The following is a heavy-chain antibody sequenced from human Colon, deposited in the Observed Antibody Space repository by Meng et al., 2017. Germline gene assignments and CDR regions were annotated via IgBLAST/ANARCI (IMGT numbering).Heavy chain of an antibody. CDR1: GFTFSSYE. D-gene: IGHD7-27*01. Sequence: GGSLRLSCAASGFTFSSYEMNWVRQAPGKGLEWVSYISTSGTTISYADSVKGRFTISRDNAKNSLYLQMNSLRAEDTAVYYCARELTGVMGDACDIWGQGTVGTVSS. CDR3: ARELTGVMGDACDI. CDR2: ISTSGTTI. V-gene: IGHV3-48*03. J-gene: IGHJ3*02.